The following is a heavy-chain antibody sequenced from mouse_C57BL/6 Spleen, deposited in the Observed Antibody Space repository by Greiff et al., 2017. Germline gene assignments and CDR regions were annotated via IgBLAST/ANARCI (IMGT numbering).Heavy chain of an antibody. CDR3: ARYYGSRWYFDV. D-gene: IGHD1-1*01. CDR2: INPSNGGT. CDR1: GYTFTSYG. Sequence: QVQLQQPGTELVKPGASVKLSCKASGYTFTSYGMHWVKQRPGQGLEWIGNINPSNGGTNYNEKFKSKATLTVDKASSTAYMQLSSLTSEDSAVYYCARYYGSRWYFDVWGTGTTVTVSS. J-gene: IGHJ1*03. V-gene: IGHV1-53*01.